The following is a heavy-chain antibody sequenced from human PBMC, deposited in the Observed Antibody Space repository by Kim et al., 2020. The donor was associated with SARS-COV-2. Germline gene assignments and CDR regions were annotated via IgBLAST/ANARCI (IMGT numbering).Heavy chain of an antibody. CDR3: AKDRTSYKYYYDSSGYSDY. Sequence: GRFTISRVNSKNTLYLQMNSLRAEDTAVYYCAKDRTSYKYYYDSSGYSDYWGQGTLVTVSS. V-gene: IGHV3-30*02. D-gene: IGHD3-22*01. J-gene: IGHJ4*02.